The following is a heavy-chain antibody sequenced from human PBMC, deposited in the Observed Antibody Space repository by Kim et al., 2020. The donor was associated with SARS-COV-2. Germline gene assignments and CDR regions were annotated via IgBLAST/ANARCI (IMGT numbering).Heavy chain of an antibody. D-gene: IGHD2-21*01. Sequence: PSLKSRVTISVDTSNNQFSLKLSSVTAADTAVYYCARDTRAADNGGGFDYWGQGTLVTVSS. J-gene: IGHJ4*02. CDR3: ARDTRAADNGGGFDY. V-gene: IGHV4-59*01.